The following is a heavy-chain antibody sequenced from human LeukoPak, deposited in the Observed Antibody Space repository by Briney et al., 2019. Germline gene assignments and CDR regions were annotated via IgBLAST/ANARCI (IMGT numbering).Heavy chain of an antibody. CDR3: ARDPRYCSSTSCHNDAFDI. Sequence: PWASVKVSCQASGYRIITYGISWVRQAPGQGLEWMGWISGDNGNRNYAQKLQGRVTMTTDTSTGTAYMELRSLRSDDTAVYYCARDPRYCSSTSCHNDAFDIWGQGTMVTVSS. V-gene: IGHV1-18*04. J-gene: IGHJ3*02. CDR2: ISGDNGNR. D-gene: IGHD2-2*01. CDR1: GYRIITYG.